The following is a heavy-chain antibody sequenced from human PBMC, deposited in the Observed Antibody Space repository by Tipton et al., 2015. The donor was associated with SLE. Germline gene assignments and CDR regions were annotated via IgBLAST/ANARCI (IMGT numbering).Heavy chain of an antibody. J-gene: IGHJ3*02. D-gene: IGHD2-21*01. V-gene: IGHV4-59*01. CDR3: ARHIFVGYDAFDI. CDR2: LSDSGST. Sequence: TLSLTCTVSGDSISGYFWSWIRQPPGKGLEWIGYLSDSGSTNYNPSLKSRVTISVDTSKNHFSLKLSSVTAADTAVYYCARHIFVGYDAFDIWGQGTMVTASS. CDR1: GDSISGYF.